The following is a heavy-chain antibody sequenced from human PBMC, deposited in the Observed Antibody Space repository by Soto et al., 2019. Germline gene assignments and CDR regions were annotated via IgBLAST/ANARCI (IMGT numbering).Heavy chain of an antibody. CDR3: ASPHSFDGYDGEYFFDP. CDR1: GFTFRSYE. J-gene: IGHJ5*02. Sequence: EVKLLESGGGLVQPGGSLRISCAASGFTFRSYEMNWVRQAPGKGLEWVSYISSRATGIFYADSVKGRFTISRDDSNNTLNLQMNNLRDEDSAVYYCASPHSFDGYDGEYFFDPWGQGTLGTVSS. D-gene: IGHD5-12*01. V-gene: IGHV3-48*03. CDR2: ISSRATGI.